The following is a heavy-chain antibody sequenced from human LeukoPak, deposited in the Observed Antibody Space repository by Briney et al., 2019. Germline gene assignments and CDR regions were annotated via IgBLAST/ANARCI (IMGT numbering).Heavy chain of an antibody. CDR3: AKDQVISGSEASDI. CDR1: GFTFDDYA. Sequence: PGGSLRLSCAASGFTFDDYAMHWVRQAPGKGLEWVSGISGSGVGTYYADSVKGRFTISRDNSWNTLYLQMSSLRAEDTAVYYCAKDQVISGSEASDIWGQGTMVTVSS. J-gene: IGHJ3*02. CDR2: ISGSGVGT. V-gene: IGHV3-23*01. D-gene: IGHD2-21*01.